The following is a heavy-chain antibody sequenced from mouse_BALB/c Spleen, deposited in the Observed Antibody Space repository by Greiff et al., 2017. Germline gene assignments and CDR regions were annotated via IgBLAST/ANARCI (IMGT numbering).Heavy chain of an antibody. CDR3: ASGGPPVDFDY. V-gene: IGHV1-14*01. CDR2: INPYNDGT. D-gene: IGHD1-1*02. Sequence: EVQLQQSGPELVKPGASVKMSCKASGYTFTSYVMHWVKQKPGQGLEWIGYINPYNDGTKYNEKFKGKATLTSDKSSSTAYMELSSLTSEDSAVYYCASGGPPVDFDYWGQGTTLTVSS. J-gene: IGHJ2*01. CDR1: GYTFTSYV.